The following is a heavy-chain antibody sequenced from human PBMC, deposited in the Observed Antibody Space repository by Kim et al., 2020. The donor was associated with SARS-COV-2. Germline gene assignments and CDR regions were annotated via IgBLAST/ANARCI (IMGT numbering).Heavy chain of an antibody. Sequence: GGSLRLSCAASGFSFSDYAMSWVRQAPGKGLEWVSVITGSASATFYVDSVKGRFTISRDNSKDTLFLQMNSLRAEDTAVYYCAKTAGTSWGFDYWGQGTLVTVSS. V-gene: IGHV3-23*01. CDR2: ITGSASAT. CDR1: GFSFSDYA. J-gene: IGHJ4*02. D-gene: IGHD1-1*01. CDR3: AKTAGTSWGFDY.